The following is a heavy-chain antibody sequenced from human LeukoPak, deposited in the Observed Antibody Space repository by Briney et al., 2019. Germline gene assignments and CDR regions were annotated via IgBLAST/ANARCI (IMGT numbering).Heavy chain of an antibody. CDR2: IYYSGST. CDR1: GGSISSYY. J-gene: IGHJ3*01. Sequence: SETLSLTCTVSGGSISSYYWSWLRQPPGKGLEWIGYIYYSGSTNYNPSLKSRVTISVDTSKNQFSLKLSSVTAADTAVYYCARGSGSYFTSWGQGTMVTVSS. CDR3: ARGSGSYFTS. D-gene: IGHD1-26*01. V-gene: IGHV4-59*01.